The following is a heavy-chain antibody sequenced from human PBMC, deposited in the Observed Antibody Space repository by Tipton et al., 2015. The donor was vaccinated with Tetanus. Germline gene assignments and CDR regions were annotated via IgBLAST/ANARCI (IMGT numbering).Heavy chain of an antibody. CDR3: ARANNEFPKKGPFDS. CDR2: INHRGGT. D-gene: IGHD1-1*01. CDR1: GGSFSGNY. J-gene: IGHJ4*02. V-gene: IGHV4-34*01. Sequence: TLSLTCDVSGGSFSGNYWSWIRQPPGKGLEWIGEINHRGGTMYNPSLKSRVTISGDTSKNQFSLNLTSVTVADTAVYYCARANNEFPKKGPFDSWGQGRLVIVSS.